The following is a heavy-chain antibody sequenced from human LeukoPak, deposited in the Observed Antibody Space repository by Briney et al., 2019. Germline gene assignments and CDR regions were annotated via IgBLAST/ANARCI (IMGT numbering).Heavy chain of an antibody. CDR3: ARAPYCGGDCLDAFDI. CDR1: GGSISSYY. D-gene: IGHD2-21*02. J-gene: IGHJ3*02. Sequence: SEILSLTCTVSGGSISSYYWSWIRQPPGKGLEWIGYIYYSGSTNYNPSLKSRVTISVDTSKNQFSLKLSSVTAADTAVYYCARAPYCGGDCLDAFDIWGQGTMVTVSS. CDR2: IYYSGST. V-gene: IGHV4-59*01.